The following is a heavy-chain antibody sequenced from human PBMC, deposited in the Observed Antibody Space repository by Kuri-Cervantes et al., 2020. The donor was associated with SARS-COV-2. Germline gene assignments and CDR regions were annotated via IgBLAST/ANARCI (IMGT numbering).Heavy chain of an antibody. CDR2: SNHNRGGT. CDR3: ARGEGSRGLMVVLGWRGAGRLDF. CDR1: GYTFTAYY. D-gene: IGHD3-10*01. Sequence: ASVKVSCKDSGYTFTAYYIYWVRQAPGQGLEWMGWSNHNRGGTNYAQKFQGWVTMTRNTSLSISYMELSRLTSDDTAVYYCARGEGSRGLMVVLGWRGAGRLDFWGQGTLVTVSS. J-gene: IGHJ4*02. V-gene: IGHV1-2*04.